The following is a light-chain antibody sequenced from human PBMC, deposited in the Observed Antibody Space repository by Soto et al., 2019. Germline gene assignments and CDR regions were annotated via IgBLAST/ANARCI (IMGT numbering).Light chain of an antibody. Sequence: QSALTQPASVSGSPGQSITISCTGIGGGGGAYSYVSWYQQHPGRAPRLIIRDVTDRPSGVSNRFSGTKSGNTASLTISGLQPEDEADYYCSSYTANNCVIFGGGTKLTVL. V-gene: IGLV2-14*03. J-gene: IGLJ2*01. CDR3: SSYTANNCVI. CDR2: DVT. CDR1: GGGGGAYSY.